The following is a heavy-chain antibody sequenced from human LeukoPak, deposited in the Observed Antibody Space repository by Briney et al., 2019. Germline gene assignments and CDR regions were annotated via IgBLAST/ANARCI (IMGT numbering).Heavy chain of an antibody. V-gene: IGHV4-34*01. CDR3: ARGPQVSATGHFDY. CDR2: INHSGGT. Sequence: SETLSLTCAVYGGSFSGYYWSWIRQPPGKGLEWIGEINHSGGTNYNPSLKSRVTMSVDTSKNQFSLKVSSVTAADTAVYYCARGPQVSATGHFDYWGQGTLVTVSS. CDR1: GGSFSGYY. J-gene: IGHJ4*02. D-gene: IGHD6-13*01.